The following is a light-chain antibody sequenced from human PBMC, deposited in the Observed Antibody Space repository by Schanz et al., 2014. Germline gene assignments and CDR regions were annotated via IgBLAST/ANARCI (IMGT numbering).Light chain of an antibody. CDR3: SSYAGSINLGV. J-gene: IGLJ2*01. Sequence: QSVLTQPASVSGSPGQSITISCTGTASDVGGYNYASWYQQYPGKAPKLLIYDVSHRPSGVSNRFSGSKSGNTASLTISGLQAEDEADYYCSSYAGSINLGVFGGGTKLTVL. CDR1: ASDVGGYNY. V-gene: IGLV2-14*01. CDR2: DVS.